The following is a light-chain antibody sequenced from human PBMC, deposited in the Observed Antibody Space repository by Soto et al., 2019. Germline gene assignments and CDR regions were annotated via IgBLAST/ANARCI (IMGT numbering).Light chain of an antibody. J-gene: IGKJ1*01. CDR3: QQSYSTPRT. CDR1: QSISSY. CDR2: AAS. Sequence: DIQMTQSPSSLSASVGDRVTITCRASQSISSYLNWYQQKPGKASKLLIYAASSLQSGVTSRFSSSGSRTDFTLTINSLQPEDFATYYGQQSYSTPRTFGQGTKVEIK. V-gene: IGKV1-39*01.